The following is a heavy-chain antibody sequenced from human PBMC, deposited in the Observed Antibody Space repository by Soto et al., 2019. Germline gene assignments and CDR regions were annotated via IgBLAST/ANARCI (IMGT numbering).Heavy chain of an antibody. CDR2: IWYDGSNK. V-gene: IGHV3-33*01. D-gene: IGHD3-3*01. Sequence: VQLVESGGGVVQPGRSLRLSCAASGFTFSSYGMHWVRQAPGKGLEWVAVIWYDGSNKYYADSVKGRFTISRDNSKNTLYLQMNSLRAEDTAVYYCAREQGSGFLEWLPNWFDPWGQGTLVTVSS. CDR3: AREQGSGFLEWLPNWFDP. J-gene: IGHJ5*02. CDR1: GFTFSSYG.